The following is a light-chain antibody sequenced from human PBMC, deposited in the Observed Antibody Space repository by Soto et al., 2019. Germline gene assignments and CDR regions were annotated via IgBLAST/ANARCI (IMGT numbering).Light chain of an antibody. CDR3: KQSKSFPLT. CDR2: KSS. V-gene: IGKV1-5*03. Sequence: DIQMTQSPSTLSGSVGDRVTITCRASQTISSCFAWYRRRPGKAPKLLIYKSSTLKSGVPSKFNGNGSGTDFSLANSSLQPEDFSTYYCKQSKSFPLTFGGRTKVGIK. CDR1: QTISSC. J-gene: IGKJ4*01.